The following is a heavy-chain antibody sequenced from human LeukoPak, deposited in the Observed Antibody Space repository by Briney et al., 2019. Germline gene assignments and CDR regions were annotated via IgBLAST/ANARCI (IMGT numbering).Heavy chain of an antibody. CDR2: INTNSGDT. CDR3: ARDRLSAAGRGG. J-gene: IGHJ4*02. Sequence: GASVKVSCKASGLTFTAYDLHWVRQAPGHGPEWMGRINTNSGDTNYGQKFQDRVTMTRDTSTTTVYMELSRLTSDDTAVYYCARDRLSAAGRGGWGPGTLVTVSS. D-gene: IGHD6-13*01. CDR1: GLTFTAYD. V-gene: IGHV1-2*06.